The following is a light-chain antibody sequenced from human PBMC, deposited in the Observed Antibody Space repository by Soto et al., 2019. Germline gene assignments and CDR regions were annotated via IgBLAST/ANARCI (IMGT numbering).Light chain of an antibody. CDR2: RNN. CDR1: SSNIGSNY. CDR3: AVWDGSLSGVV. J-gene: IGLJ2*01. Sequence: QSVLTQPPSASGTPGQRVTISCSGSSSNIGSNYVYWYQQFPGTAPKLLIYRNNQRPSRVPDRFSGSKSGTSASLAISGLRSEDEGYYHCAVWDGSLSGVVFGGGTKLTVL. V-gene: IGLV1-47*01.